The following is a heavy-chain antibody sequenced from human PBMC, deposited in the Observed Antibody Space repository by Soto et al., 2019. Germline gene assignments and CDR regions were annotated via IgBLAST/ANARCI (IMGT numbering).Heavy chain of an antibody. J-gene: IGHJ6*02. CDR1: GYTFTSYY. CDR2: INPSGGST. V-gene: IGHV1-46*01. CDR3: ARGGRNYYGSRNTSQNYYGMDV. Sequence: ASVKVSCKASGYTFTSYYMHWVRQAPGQGLEWMGIINPSGGSTSYAQKFQGRVTMTRDTSTSTVYMELSSLGSEDTAVYYCARGGRNYYGSRNTSQNYYGMDVWGQGTTVTVSS. D-gene: IGHD3-10*01.